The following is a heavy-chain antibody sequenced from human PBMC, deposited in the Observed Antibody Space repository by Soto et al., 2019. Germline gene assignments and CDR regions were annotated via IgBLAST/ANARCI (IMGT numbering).Heavy chain of an antibody. CDR1: GFSLSTSGVG. V-gene: IGHV2-5*02. J-gene: IGHJ5*02. Sequence: QITLKESGPTLVKPTQTLTLTCTFSGFSLSTSGVGVGWIRQPPGKALEWLALIYWDDDKRYSPSLKSRLTITKDTSKNQVVLTMTNMDPVDTATYYCALVYCSGGSCYEGNWFDPWGQGTLVTVSS. CDR3: ALVYCSGGSCYEGNWFDP. CDR2: IYWDDDK. D-gene: IGHD2-15*01.